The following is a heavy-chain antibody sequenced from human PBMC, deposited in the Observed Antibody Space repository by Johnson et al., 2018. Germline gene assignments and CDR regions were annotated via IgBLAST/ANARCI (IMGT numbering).Heavy chain of an antibody. CDR2: IGSGRNT. D-gene: IGHD2-2*01. CDR3: AKRMRPTRLRWEAFYS. Sequence: VQLVESGGGLVQPGGSLRLSCAASGFPFSNYAMTWVRQAPGEGLDWVSTIGSGRNTFYADSVKGRFTISRDKSKNTLYLQMNILRADDTAVYYCAKRMRPTRLRWEAFYSWGQGTMVTVSS. V-gene: IGHV3-23*04. J-gene: IGHJ3*02. CDR1: GFPFSNYA.